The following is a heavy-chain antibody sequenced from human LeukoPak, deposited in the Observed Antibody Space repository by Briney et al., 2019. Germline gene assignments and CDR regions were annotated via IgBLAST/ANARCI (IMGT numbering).Heavy chain of an antibody. CDR1: GFTFTYYG. D-gene: IGHD4-23*01. J-gene: IGHJ4*02. Sequence: GGSLRLSCGASGFTFTYYGMHWVRQAPGKGLEWVTFVWSDGSDKYYADSVKGRFTFSRDNSKNTVYLQMNSLRPEDTAVYYCARSSREPRGYAPWELMPPFDYWGQGTLVTVSS. CDR3: ARSSREPRGYAPWELMPPFDY. V-gene: IGHV3-30*02. CDR2: VWSDGSDK.